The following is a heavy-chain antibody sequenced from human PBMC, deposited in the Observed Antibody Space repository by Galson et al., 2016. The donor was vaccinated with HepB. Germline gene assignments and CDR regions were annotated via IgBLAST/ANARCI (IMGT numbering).Heavy chain of an antibody. Sequence: SVKVSCKASGGTFSRNPISWVRQAPGQGLEWMGEIIPLFGTTDYAQKLQGRVTITADDSTSTVYMEVSSLRPEDTAVYYCARDITANGDPFFDSWGHGTLVTVSS. CDR3: ARDITANGDPFFDS. CDR2: IIPLFGTT. V-gene: IGHV1-69*13. J-gene: IGHJ4*01. D-gene: IGHD6-13*01. CDR1: GGTFSRNP.